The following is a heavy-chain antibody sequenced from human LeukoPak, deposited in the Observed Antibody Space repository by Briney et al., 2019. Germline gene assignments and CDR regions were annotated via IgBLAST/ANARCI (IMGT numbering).Heavy chain of an antibody. CDR2: IYYSGST. CDR3: ARRNPYYDSSGYYLADAFDI. Sequence: SETLSLTCTVSGGSISSSSYYWRWIRRPPGKGLEWIGSIYYSGSTYYNPSLKSRVTISVDTSKNQFSLKLSSVTAADTAVYYCARRNPYYDSSGYYLADAFDIWGQGTMVTVSS. D-gene: IGHD3-22*01. CDR1: GGSISSSSYY. J-gene: IGHJ3*02. V-gene: IGHV4-39*01.